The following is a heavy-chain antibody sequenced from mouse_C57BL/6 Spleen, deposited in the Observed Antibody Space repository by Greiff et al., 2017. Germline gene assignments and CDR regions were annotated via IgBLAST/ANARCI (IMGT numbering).Heavy chain of an antibody. D-gene: IGHD1-1*01. J-gene: IGHJ4*01. Sequence: VQLQQSGAELARPGASVKMSCKASGYTFTSYTMHWVKQRPGQGLEWIGYINPSSGYTKYNQKFKDKATLTADKSSSTAYMQLSSLTSEDSAVYYCERFGSSYDAMDYWGQGTSVTVSS. CDR1: GYTFTSYT. CDR2: INPSSGYT. V-gene: IGHV1-4*01. CDR3: ERFGSSYDAMDY.